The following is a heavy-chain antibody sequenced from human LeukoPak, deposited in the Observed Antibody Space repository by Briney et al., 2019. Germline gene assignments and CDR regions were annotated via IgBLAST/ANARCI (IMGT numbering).Heavy chain of an antibody. V-gene: IGHV3-7*01. CDR1: GFTFSSYA. D-gene: IGHD5-18*01. CDR3: ASSVRSYGYDAFDI. CDR2: IKQDGSEK. J-gene: IGHJ3*02. Sequence: GGSLRLSCAASGFTFSSYAMSWVRQAPGKGLEWVANIKQDGSEKYYVDSVKGRFTISRDNAKNSLYLQMNSLRAEDTAVYYCASSVRSYGYDAFDIWGQGTMVTVSS.